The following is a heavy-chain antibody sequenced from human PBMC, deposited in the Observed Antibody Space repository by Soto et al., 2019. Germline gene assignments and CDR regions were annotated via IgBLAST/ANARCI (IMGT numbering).Heavy chain of an antibody. CDR2: IYSGGST. J-gene: IGHJ3*02. CDR1: GFTVSSNY. CDR3: ATSPSDAFDI. V-gene: IGHV3-53*04. Sequence: GGSLRLSCAASGFTVSSNYMSWVRQAPGKGLEWVSVIYSGGSTYYADSVKGRFTIYRHNSKNTLYLQMNSLRAEDTAVYYCATSPSDAFDIWGQGTMVTVSS.